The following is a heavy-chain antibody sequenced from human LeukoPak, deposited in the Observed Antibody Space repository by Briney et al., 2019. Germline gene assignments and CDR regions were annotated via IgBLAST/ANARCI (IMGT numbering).Heavy chain of an antibody. J-gene: IGHJ5*02. Sequence: SETLSLTCAVYGGSFSGYYWSWIRQPPGKGLEWIGTIYYSGSTYYNPSLESRVTISVDTSKNQFSLKLTSVTAADTAVYYCARHPLRIPTAPGWFDPWGQGTLVTVSS. CDR2: IYYSGST. CDR3: ARHPLRIPTAPGWFDP. D-gene: IGHD3-16*01. CDR1: GGSFSGYY. V-gene: IGHV4-34*01.